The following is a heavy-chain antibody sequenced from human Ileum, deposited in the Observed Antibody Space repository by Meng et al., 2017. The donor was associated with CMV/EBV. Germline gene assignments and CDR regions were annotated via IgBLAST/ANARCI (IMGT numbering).Heavy chain of an antibody. V-gene: IGHV3-7*01. J-gene: IGHJ6*02. CDR3: ARERMTMVVIQVNQIYHYYGMDD. D-gene: IGHD2-21*01. CDR2: IKEDGGEK. CDR1: GFAFSGYS. Sequence: GESLKISCAASGFAFSGYSMTWVRQAPGKGLEWVANIKEDGGEKYYVDSVKGRFTLSRDNAKNSLYLQMNSLRDEDAAVYYCARERMTMVVIQVNQIYHYYGMDDWGQGTTVTVSS.